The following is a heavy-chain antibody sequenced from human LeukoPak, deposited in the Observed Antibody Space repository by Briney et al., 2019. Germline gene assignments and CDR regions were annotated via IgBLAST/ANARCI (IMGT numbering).Heavy chain of an antibody. J-gene: IGHJ5*02. Sequence: GGSLRLSCAASGFIFNNYGLIWVRQAPGKGPQWVSAISNDGGGTTYADFVKGRFTISRDNSKNTLFLHMNSLRAEDTALYYCAKGGSGYLADLWGQGTQVTVSS. CDR3: AKGGSGYLADL. CDR2: ISNDGGGT. V-gene: IGHV3-23*01. D-gene: IGHD3-22*01. CDR1: GFIFNNYG.